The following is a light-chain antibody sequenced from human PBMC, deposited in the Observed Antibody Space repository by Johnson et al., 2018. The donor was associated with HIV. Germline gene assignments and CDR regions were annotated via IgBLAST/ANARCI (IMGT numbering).Light chain of an antibody. CDR2: DNN. J-gene: IGLJ1*01. CDR3: GTWDSSLSGYV. Sequence: QSVLSQPPSVSAAPGQRVDISCSGSSSNIENNYLSWYQQLPHTAPRLLISDNNKRPSGIPDRFSGSKSGTSATLGITGLQTGDEADYYCGTWDSSLSGYVFGAGTKITVL. V-gene: IGLV1-51*01. CDR1: SSNIENNY.